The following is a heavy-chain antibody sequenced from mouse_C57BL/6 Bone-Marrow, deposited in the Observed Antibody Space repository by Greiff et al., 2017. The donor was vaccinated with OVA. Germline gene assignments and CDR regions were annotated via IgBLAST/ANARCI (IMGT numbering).Heavy chain of an antibody. CDR1: GFNIKNTY. J-gene: IGHJ1*03. V-gene: IGHV14-3*01. D-gene: IGHD2-4*01. CDR2: IDPANGNT. Sequence: EVQLQQSVAELVRPGASVKLSCTASGFNIKNTYMHRVKQRPEQGLEWIGRIDPANGNTKYAPKFQGKATITADTSSNTAYLQLSSLTSEDTAIYYCARDYDWYFDVWGTGTTVTVSS. CDR3: ARDYDWYFDV.